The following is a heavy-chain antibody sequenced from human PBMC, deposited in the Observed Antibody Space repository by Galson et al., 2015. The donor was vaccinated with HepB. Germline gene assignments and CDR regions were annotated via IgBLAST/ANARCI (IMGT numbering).Heavy chain of an antibody. J-gene: IGHJ4*02. V-gene: IGHV3-23*01. CDR2: ISGSGGST. CDR3: AKVTAPIAYYFDY. CDR1: GFTFSSYA. Sequence: SLRLSCAASGFTFSSYAMSWVRQAPGKGLEWVSAISGSGGSTYYADSVKGRFTISRDNSKNTLYLQMNGLRAEDTAVYYCAKVTAPIAYYFDYWGQGTLVTVSS.